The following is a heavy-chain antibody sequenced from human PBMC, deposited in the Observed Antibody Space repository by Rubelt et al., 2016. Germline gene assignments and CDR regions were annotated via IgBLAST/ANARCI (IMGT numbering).Heavy chain of an antibody. CDR2: IYYSRST. D-gene: IGHD5-18*01. CDR1: GGSVSSSSYY. J-gene: IGHJ4*02. V-gene: IGHV4-39*01. Sequence: QLQLQESGPGLVKPSETLSLTCTVSGGSVSSSSYYWGWIRQPPGKGLEWIGCIYYSRSTNYNPSLKSRVTISVDTSKNQFSLKLSSVTAADTAVDYCARQLGLRRGLYFDYWGQGTLVTVSS. CDR3: ARQLGLRRGLYFDY.